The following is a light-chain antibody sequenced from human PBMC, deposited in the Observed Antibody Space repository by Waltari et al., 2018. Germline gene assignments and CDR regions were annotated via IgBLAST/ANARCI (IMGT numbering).Light chain of an antibody. V-gene: IGKV1-12*01. CDR3: QQAHTFPRT. J-gene: IGKJ5*01. CDR1: QDIRNS. CDR2: ETS. Sequence: DIQMTQSPSSVSGFVGARVAITCRASQDIRNSLAWYQQRPGNAPKLLISETSDWQYGVPSRFSGSGSGTDFTLTITSLQPEDSATYFCQQAHTFPRTFGQGTRLEI.